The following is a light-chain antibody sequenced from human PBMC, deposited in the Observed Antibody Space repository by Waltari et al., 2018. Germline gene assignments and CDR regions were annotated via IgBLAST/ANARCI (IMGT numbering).Light chain of an antibody. CDR3: QQYQVYSVLT. J-gene: IGKJ4*01. V-gene: IGKV1-5*03. CDR1: QSIGTS. Sequence: DIQMTQSPSTLSASVGDRVTITRRASQSIGTSLAWYQQKAGKDPKLLVYEASTLESGVPSTFTGSGSGTEFTLTISSLQPDDLATYYCQQYQVYSVLTFGGGTKVEIK. CDR2: EAS.